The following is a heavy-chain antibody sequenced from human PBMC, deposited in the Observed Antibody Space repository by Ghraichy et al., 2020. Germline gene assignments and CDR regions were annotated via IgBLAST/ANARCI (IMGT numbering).Heavy chain of an antibody. Sequence: GVLRLSCAVSGFTFSSYWMSWVRQAPGKGLEWVANIKQDGSEKYYVDSVKGRFTISRDNAKNLLYLQMNSLRAEDTAVYYCARLIYYGGTSGRYYFDYWGQGTLVTVSS. CDR1: GFTFSSYW. J-gene: IGHJ4*02. V-gene: IGHV3-7*03. D-gene: IGHD4-23*01. CDR3: ARLIYYGGTSGRYYFDY. CDR2: IKQDGSEK.